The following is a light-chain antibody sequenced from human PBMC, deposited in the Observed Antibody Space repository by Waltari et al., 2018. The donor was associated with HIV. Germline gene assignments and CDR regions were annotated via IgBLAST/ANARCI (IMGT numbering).Light chain of an antibody. J-gene: IGLJ1*01. CDR1: SSNIGAGYD. CDR2: NNS. Sequence: QSVLTQPPSVSGAPGQRVTISCTGSSSNIGAGYDGNWYQQLPGTAPKLLIYNNSNRPAGVPDRFSGSKSGTSASLAITGLQAEDEADYYCQSYDSSLSGSDVFGTGTKVTVL. CDR3: QSYDSSLSGSDV. V-gene: IGLV1-40*01.